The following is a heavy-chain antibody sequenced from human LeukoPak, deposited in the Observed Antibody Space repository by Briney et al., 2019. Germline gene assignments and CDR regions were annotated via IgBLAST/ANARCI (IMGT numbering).Heavy chain of an antibody. Sequence: PSETLSLTCAVSGYSISSGYYWGWIRQPPRKGLEWIGSIYHSGSTYYNPSLKSRATISVETSKNQFSLKLSSVSAADTAVYYCAREDYYGSGRGYFDYWGQGTLVTVSS. J-gene: IGHJ4*02. D-gene: IGHD3-10*01. V-gene: IGHV4-38-2*02. CDR1: GYSISSGYY. CDR3: AREDYYGSGRGYFDY. CDR2: IYHSGST.